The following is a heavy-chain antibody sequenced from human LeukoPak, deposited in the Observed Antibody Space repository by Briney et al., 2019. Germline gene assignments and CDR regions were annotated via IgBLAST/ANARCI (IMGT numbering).Heavy chain of an antibody. D-gene: IGHD6-19*01. CDR1: GFTFDDYA. CDR2: ISGDGGST. Sequence: GGALRLSCAASGFTFDDYAMHWVRQAPGKGLEWVSLISGDGGSTYYADSVKGRFTISRDNRKNSLYLQMNSLRPEVNGLYYCAKLVGVSSGFVDYWGQGTLVTVSS. CDR3: AKLVGVSSGFVDY. V-gene: IGHV3-43*02. J-gene: IGHJ4*02.